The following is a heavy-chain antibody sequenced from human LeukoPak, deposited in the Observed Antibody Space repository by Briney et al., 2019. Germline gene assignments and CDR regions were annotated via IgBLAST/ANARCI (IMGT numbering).Heavy chain of an antibody. D-gene: IGHD1-26*01. J-gene: IGHJ4*02. V-gene: IGHV3-30*18. CDR2: ISYDGNHK. Sequence: GSSLRLSCAASGFTFSSGMHWVRQAPGKGLEWVAVISYDGNHKYYGDSVKGRFTISRDNSRNTLYLQMDSLKTEDTAVYYCAKGELHFNTCSFDYWGQGTLVTVSS. CDR1: GFTFSSG. CDR3: AKGELHFNTCSFDY.